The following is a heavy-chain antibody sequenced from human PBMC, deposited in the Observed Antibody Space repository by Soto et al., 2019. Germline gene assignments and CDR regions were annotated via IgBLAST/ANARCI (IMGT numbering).Heavy chain of an antibody. CDR2: ISSSGSSI. V-gene: IGHV3-11*01. CDR3: PGGDITIFGGVIY. CDR1: GFTFSDYY. J-gene: IGHJ4*02. D-gene: IGHD3-3*01. Sequence: QVHLVESGGGLVKPGVSLRLSCAASGFTFSDYYMSWIRQAPEKGLEWVSYISSSGSSIYYADSVKDRVTSYRDTANNTLYLHMNSRSAEDTAVYCCPGGDITIFGGVIYWGQGTLVTVSS.